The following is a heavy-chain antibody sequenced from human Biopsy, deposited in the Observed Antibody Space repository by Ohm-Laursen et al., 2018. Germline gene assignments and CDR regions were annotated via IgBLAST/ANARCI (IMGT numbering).Heavy chain of an antibody. CDR1: GFTVNDHA. V-gene: IGHV3-9*01. J-gene: IGHJ6*02. CDR3: TKDLIPAGTDV. Sequence: SLRLSCAASGFTVNDHAMHWVRQPPGKGLEWVSGISWDSGRIGYADSVKGRFTVSGDNAKKSLYLEMNSLRPEDTALYYCTKDLIPAGTDVWGQGTTVTVSS. CDR2: ISWDSGRI.